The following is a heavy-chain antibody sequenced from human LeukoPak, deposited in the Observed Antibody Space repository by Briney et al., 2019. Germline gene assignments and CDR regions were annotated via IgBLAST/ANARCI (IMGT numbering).Heavy chain of an antibody. D-gene: IGHD6-13*01. Sequence: SETLSLTCTVSGGSISSYYWSWIRQPPGEGLEWIGYIYYSGSTNYNPSLKSRVTISVDTSKNQFSLKLSSVTAADTAVYYCAREDSSSWEHAFDIWGQGTMVTVSS. CDR1: GGSISSYY. CDR2: IYYSGST. CDR3: AREDSSSWEHAFDI. V-gene: IGHV4-59*08. J-gene: IGHJ3*02.